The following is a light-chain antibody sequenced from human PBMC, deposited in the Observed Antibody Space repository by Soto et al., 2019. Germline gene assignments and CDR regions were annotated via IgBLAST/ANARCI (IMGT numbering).Light chain of an antibody. CDR3: QQYESYWT. Sequence: DIQMTQSPSTLSASVGDRVTITCRASQTITNWLAWYQQKPGKAPKVLIYKTSSLEGGVPSRFSGSGSGTEFTLTINGLQPDDFATYYCQQYESYWTFGQGTKVEIK. CDR1: QTITNW. J-gene: IGKJ1*01. V-gene: IGKV1-5*03. CDR2: KTS.